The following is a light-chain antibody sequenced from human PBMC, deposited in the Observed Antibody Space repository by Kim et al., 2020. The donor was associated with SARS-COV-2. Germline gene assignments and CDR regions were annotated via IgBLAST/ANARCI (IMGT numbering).Light chain of an antibody. CDR2: DNN. Sequence: GQKVTLPWSESTSNIGNNYVSWYQQHPGTAPKLLIYDNNKRPSGIPDRFSGSKSGTSATLGITGLQTGDEADYYCGTWDSSLNAVLYGGGTQLTVL. CDR1: TSNIGNNY. V-gene: IGLV1-51*01. J-gene: IGLJ2*01. CDR3: GTWDSSLNAVL.